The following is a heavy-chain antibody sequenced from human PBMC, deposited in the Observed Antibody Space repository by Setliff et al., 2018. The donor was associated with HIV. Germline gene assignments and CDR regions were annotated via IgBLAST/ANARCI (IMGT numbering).Heavy chain of an antibody. J-gene: IGHJ5*02. Sequence: PGGSLRLSCKASGFTFSTSGMHWVRQAPGKGLEWVAFIRYDGSNKYYADSVKGRFTISRDNSKNTVDLQMNSLRPEDTALYYCGRDLGSTSLSPWGQGTLVTVSS. CDR3: GRDLGSTSLSP. CDR1: GFTFSTSG. D-gene: IGHD2-2*01. CDR2: IRYDGSNK. V-gene: IGHV3-30*02.